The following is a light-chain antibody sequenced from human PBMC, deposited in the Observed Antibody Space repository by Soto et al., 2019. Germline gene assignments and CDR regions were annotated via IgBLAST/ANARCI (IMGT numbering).Light chain of an antibody. Sequence: SYELTQPPSVSVSPGQTASITCSGDKLGDKYASWYQQKPGQSPVLVIYQDSKRPSGIPERFSGSNSGNTATLTISGTQAMEEADYYCQAWDSSTAVFGTGTKLTVL. CDR1: KLGDKY. CDR2: QDS. V-gene: IGLV3-1*01. CDR3: QAWDSSTAV. J-gene: IGLJ1*01.